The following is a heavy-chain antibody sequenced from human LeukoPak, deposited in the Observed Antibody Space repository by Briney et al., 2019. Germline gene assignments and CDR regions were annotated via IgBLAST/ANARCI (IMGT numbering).Heavy chain of an antibody. CDR2: IRYDGSHK. J-gene: IGHJ4*02. D-gene: IGHD3-9*01. Sequence: TGGSLRLSCAASGFTFSSYGIHWVRQAPGKGLEWVAFIRYDGSHKYYVDSVKGRFTISRDNPKNTLYLQMNSLRAEDTAVYYCAKDTGERLGVLTGYYKSRKSYFDYWGQGTLVTVSS. CDR1: GFTFSSYG. V-gene: IGHV3-30*02. CDR3: AKDTGERLGVLTGYYKSRKSYFDY.